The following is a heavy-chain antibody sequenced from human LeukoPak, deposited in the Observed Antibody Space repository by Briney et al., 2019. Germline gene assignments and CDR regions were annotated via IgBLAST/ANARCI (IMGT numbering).Heavy chain of an antibody. D-gene: IGHD3-22*01. Sequence: GGSLRLSCAASGFTFNHYYMTWIRQAPGKGLEWVSYISSSSSYTNYTDSVKGRFTISRDNAKNSLYLHMNSLRAEDTAVYYCARGGGYYYDSSDYYREEYFQHWGQGTLVTVSS. CDR1: GFTFNHYY. V-gene: IGHV3-11*05. CDR3: ARGGGYYYDSSDYYREEYFQH. J-gene: IGHJ1*01. CDR2: ISSSSSYT.